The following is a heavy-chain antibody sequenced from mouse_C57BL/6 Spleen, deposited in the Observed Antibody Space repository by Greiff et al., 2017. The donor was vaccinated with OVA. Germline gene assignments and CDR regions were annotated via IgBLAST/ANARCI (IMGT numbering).Heavy chain of an antibody. CDR3: VRGDLYPGAMDY. J-gene: IGHJ4*01. V-gene: IGHV10-1*01. CDR1: GFSFNTYA. CDR2: IRSKSNNYAT. D-gene: IGHD2-12*01. Sequence: EVQLVESGGGLVQPKGSLKLSCAASGFSFNTYAMNWVRQAPGKGLEWVARIRSKSNNYATYYADSVKDRFTISRDDSEGMLYLQMNNLKTEDTAMYYCVRGDLYPGAMDYWGQGTSVTVSS.